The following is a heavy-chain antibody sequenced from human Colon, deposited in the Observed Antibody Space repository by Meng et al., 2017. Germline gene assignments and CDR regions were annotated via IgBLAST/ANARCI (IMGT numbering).Heavy chain of an antibody. CDR3: ARDLAGIAVAGADY. J-gene: IGHJ4*02. V-gene: IGHV3-11*01. CDR2: ISSSGSTV. Sequence: GESLKISCAASGFTFSDYYMSGIRQAPGQGLEWVSYISSSGSTVSYADAVKGRITISRDNANNSLYLQMNSLRAEDTAVYYCARDLAGIAVAGADYWGQGALVTVSS. D-gene: IGHD6-19*01. CDR1: GFTFSDYY.